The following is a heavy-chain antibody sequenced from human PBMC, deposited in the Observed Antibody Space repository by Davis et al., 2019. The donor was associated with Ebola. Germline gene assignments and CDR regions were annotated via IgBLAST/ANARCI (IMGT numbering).Heavy chain of an antibody. J-gene: IGHJ4*02. D-gene: IGHD1-26*01. CDR1: GFTFSSSW. CDR2: IKADGSAK. CDR3: ARWASVGY. Sequence: GGSLRLSCAASGFTFSSSWMTWVRQAPEKGLEWVATIKADGSAKYYVDSVKGRFTISRENVKNSLYLQMDSLRAEDTAVYYCARWASVGYWGQGTLVTVSS. V-gene: IGHV3-7*01.